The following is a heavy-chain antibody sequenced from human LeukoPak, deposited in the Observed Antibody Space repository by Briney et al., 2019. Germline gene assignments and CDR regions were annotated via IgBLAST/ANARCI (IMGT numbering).Heavy chain of an antibody. CDR2: IYYSGST. CDR3: ARAGIAAAVWFDP. D-gene: IGHD6-13*01. CDR1: GGSISSGGYY. V-gene: IGHV4-31*03. J-gene: IGHJ5*02. Sequence: SEILSLTCTVSGGSISSGGYYWSWIRQHPGKGLEWIGYIYYSGSTYYNPSLKSRVTISVDTSKNQFSLKLSSVTAADTAVYYCARAGIAAAVWFDPWGQGTLVTVSS.